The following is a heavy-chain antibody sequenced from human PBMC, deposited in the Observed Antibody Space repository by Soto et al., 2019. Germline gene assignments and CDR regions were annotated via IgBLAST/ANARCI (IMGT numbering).Heavy chain of an antibody. Sequence: QVQLVESGGGVVQPGRSLRLSCAASGFTFSSYGMHWVRQAPGKGLEWVAVISYDGSNKYYADSVKGRFTISRDNSKNTLYLQMNSLRAEDTAVYYCAKGVHMITFGGENENFDYWGQGTLVTVSS. CDR2: ISYDGSNK. CDR3: AKGVHMITFGGENENFDY. CDR1: GFTFSSYG. V-gene: IGHV3-30*18. D-gene: IGHD3-16*01. J-gene: IGHJ4*02.